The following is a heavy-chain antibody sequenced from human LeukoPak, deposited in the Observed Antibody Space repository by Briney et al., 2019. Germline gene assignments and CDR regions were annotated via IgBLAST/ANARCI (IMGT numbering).Heavy chain of an antibody. Sequence: PSETLSLTCTVSGGSISSGGYYWSWIRQHPGKGPEWIGYIYYSGSTSYNPSLKSRVTISVDTSKNQFSLKLNSVTTADTAVYYCTRDLRQKRGYSGYDGPQGGWFDPWGQGPLVTVSS. CDR2: IYYSGST. D-gene: IGHD5-12*01. CDR1: GGSISSGGYY. V-gene: IGHV4-31*03. J-gene: IGHJ5*02. CDR3: TRDLRQKRGYSGYDGPQGGWFDP.